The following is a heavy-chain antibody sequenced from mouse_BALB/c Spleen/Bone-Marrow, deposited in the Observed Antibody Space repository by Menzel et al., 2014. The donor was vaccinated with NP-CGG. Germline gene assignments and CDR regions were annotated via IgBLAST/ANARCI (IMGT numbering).Heavy chain of an antibody. Sequence: EVKVEESGGGLVQPGGSLRLSCATSGFTFTDYYMSWVRQPPGKALEWLGFIRNKANGYTTEYSASVKGRFTTSRDNSQSILYLQMNTLRAEDSATYCCARDYGNYVRFAYWGQGTLVTVSA. D-gene: IGHD2-1*01. CDR3: ARDYGNYVRFAY. V-gene: IGHV7-3*02. J-gene: IGHJ3*01. CDR2: IRNKANGYTT. CDR1: GFTFTDYY.